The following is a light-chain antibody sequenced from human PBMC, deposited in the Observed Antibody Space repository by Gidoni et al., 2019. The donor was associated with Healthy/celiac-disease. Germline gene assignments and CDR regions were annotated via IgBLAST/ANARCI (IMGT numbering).Light chain of an antibody. CDR3: QQYDNLPGIT. CDR1: QDIINY. CDR2: DAS. Sequence: DIQMTQSPSSLSASVGDRVTITCQASQDIINYLNWYQQKPGKAPKLLIYDASNLETGVPSRFSGSGSGTDFTFTISSLQPEDIATYYCQQYDNLPGITFGGGTKVEIK. V-gene: IGKV1-33*01. J-gene: IGKJ4*01.